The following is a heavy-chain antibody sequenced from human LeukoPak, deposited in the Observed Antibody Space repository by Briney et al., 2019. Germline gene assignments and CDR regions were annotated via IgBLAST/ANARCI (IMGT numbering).Heavy chain of an antibody. CDR2: IYYSGST. Sequence: PSETLSLTCTVSGDSINTYCWSWIRQPPGKGLEWIGYIYYSGSTYYNPSLKSRVTISVDTSKNQFSLKLSSVTAADTAVYYCARVFITMVRGVTNWGQGTLVTVSS. V-gene: IGHV4-59*12. CDR1: GDSINTYC. CDR3: ARVFITMVRGVTN. J-gene: IGHJ4*02. D-gene: IGHD3-10*01.